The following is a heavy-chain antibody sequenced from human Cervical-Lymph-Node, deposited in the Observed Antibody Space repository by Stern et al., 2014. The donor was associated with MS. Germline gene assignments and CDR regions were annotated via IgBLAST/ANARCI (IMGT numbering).Heavy chain of an antibody. J-gene: IGHJ4*02. CDR2: ISTTSTYI. CDR3: VRSYSDYFDY. Sequence: EMQLVESGGGLVKPGESLRLSCAASGFIFSAYSMTWVRQAPGKGLEWVATISTTSTYIYYADSVRGRFPISRDSAKNSLYLQMNSLRAEDTALYYCVRSYSDYFDYWGQGTLVTVSS. V-gene: IGHV3-21*01. D-gene: IGHD4-11*01. CDR1: GFIFSAYS.